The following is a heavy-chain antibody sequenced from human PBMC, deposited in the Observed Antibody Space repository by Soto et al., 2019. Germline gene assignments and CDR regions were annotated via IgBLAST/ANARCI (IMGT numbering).Heavy chain of an antibody. V-gene: IGHV3-33*01. Sequence: GGSLRLSCAASGFTFSSYGMHWVRQAPGKGLEWVAVIWYDGSNKYYADSVKGRFTISRDNSKNTLYLQMNSLRAEDTAVYYCARETGGGDYSYYGMDVWGQGTTVTVSS. CDR1: GFTFSSYG. CDR2: IWYDGSNK. CDR3: ARETGGGDYSYYGMDV. D-gene: IGHD3-10*01. J-gene: IGHJ6*02.